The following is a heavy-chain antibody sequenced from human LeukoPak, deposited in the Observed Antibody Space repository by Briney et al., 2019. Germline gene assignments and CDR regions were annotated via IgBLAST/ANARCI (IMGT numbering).Heavy chain of an antibody. CDR1: GGSFSGYY. Sequence: PSETLSLTCAVYGGSFSGYYWSWIRQPPGKGLEWIGEINHGGSTNYNPSLKSRVTISVDTSKNQFSLKLSSVTAADTAVYYCARVSPATGNIVATVFDYWGQGTLVTVSS. CDR3: ARVSPATGNIVATVFDY. J-gene: IGHJ4*02. CDR2: INHGGST. V-gene: IGHV4-34*01. D-gene: IGHD5-12*01.